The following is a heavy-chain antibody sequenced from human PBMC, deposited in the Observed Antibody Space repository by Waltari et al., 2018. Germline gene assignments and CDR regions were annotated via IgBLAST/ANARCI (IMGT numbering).Heavy chain of an antibody. D-gene: IGHD6-13*01. J-gene: IGHJ2*01. CDR3: ARGSVGTEISWYFDL. CDR2: ISSSSSTR. Sequence: EVQLVESGGGLVQPGGSLRLSCAASGFTFSSYSMNWFRQAPGKGPEWVSYISSSSSTRYYADSVKGRLTISRDNAKNSLYLQMNSLRAEDTAVYYCARGSVGTEISWYFDLWGRGTLVTVSS. CDR1: GFTFSSYS. V-gene: IGHV3-48*01.